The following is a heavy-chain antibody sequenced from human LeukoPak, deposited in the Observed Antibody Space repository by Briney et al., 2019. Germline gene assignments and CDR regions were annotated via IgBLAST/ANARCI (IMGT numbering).Heavy chain of an antibody. CDR3: VRDDCGDTCYPGGY. V-gene: IGHV1-3*01. J-gene: IGHJ4*02. Sequence: ASVKVSCKASGYTFIRYVVHWVRQAPGQRPDWMGWINAGNGGTKYSQNFQGRVTITWDRSANTAYMELSSLTSEDTALCYCVRDDCGDTCYPGGYWGQGTLVAVSS. CDR1: GYTFIRYV. D-gene: IGHD2-21*01. CDR2: INAGNGGT.